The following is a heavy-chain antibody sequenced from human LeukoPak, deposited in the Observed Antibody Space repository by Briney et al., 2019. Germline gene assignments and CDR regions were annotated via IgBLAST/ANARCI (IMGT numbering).Heavy chain of an antibody. CDR3: AKDRDDYGNDC. CDR1: GFTFSNFG. J-gene: IGHJ4*02. D-gene: IGHD4-17*01. Sequence: GGSLRHPCAASGFTFSNFGMHWIRQAPGKGLEWVAVERSGGSKHYADSVKGRFTIPRDNSKNTLWLEMNNLRTDDTAVYYCAKDRDDYGNDCWGQGVLVTVST. CDR2: ERSGGSK. V-gene: IGHV3-30*02.